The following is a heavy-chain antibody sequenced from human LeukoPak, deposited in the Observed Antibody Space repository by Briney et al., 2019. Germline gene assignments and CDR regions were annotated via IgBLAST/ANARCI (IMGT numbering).Heavy chain of an antibody. CDR2: INSDGSST. Sequence: PSETLSLTCAVYGGSFSGYYWSWIRQPPGKGLVWVSRINSDGSSTSYADSVKGRFTISRDNAKNTLYLQMNSLRAEDTAVYYCARDLNYGMDVWGQGTTVTVSS. V-gene: IGHV3-74*01. CDR1: GGSFSGYY. J-gene: IGHJ6*02. CDR3: ARDLNYGMDV.